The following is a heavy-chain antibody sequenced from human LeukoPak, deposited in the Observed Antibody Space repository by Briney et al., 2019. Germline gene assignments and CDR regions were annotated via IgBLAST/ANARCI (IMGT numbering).Heavy chain of an antibody. CDR1: GYSFTNYW. CDR2: IYPGDSDA. V-gene: IGHV5-51*01. CDR3: ARLDRYCSGGSCFPDAFDI. J-gene: IGHJ3*02. Sequence: PGESLKISCKGSGYSFTNYWIGWVRQMPGKGLEWMGIIYPGDSDARYSPSFQGQVIFSADKSISTAYLQWSSLKASDTAMYYCARLDRYCSGGSCFPDAFDIWGQGTMVTVSS. D-gene: IGHD2-15*01.